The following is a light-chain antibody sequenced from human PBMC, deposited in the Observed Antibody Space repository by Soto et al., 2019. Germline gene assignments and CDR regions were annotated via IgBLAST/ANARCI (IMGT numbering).Light chain of an antibody. CDR3: QQYYSTPPT. J-gene: IGKJ1*01. V-gene: IGKV3-20*01. Sequence: EIVLTQSPGTLSLSPGDRATLSCRASQSVKSNYLAWYQRKPGHATRLLIYGASNRATDIPYRFSGSGAGTDFTLTITSLEAEDFAVYYCQQYYSTPPTFGQGTKVEIK. CDR2: GAS. CDR1: QSVKSNY.